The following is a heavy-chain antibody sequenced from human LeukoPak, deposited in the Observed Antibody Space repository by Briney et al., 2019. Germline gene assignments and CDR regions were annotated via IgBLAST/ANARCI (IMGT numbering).Heavy chain of an antibody. CDR1: GYSFTSYW. CDR3: ARLEYSSSSGKAYNWFDP. Sequence: GESLKISCQGSGYSFTSYWIGWVRQMPGKGLEWMGIIYPGDSDTGYSPSFQGQVTISADKSISTAYLQWSSLKASDTAMYYCARLEYSSSSGKAYNWFDPWGQGTLVTVSS. CDR2: IYPGDSDT. J-gene: IGHJ5*02. V-gene: IGHV5-51*01. D-gene: IGHD6-6*01.